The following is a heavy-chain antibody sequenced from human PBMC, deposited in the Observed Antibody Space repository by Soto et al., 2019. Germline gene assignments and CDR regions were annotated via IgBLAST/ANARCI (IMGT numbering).Heavy chain of an antibody. CDR2: ISTSSSYT. Sequence: QVQLVESGGGLVKPGGSLRLSCAASGFTFSDYYMSWIRQAPGKGLEWVSYISTSSSYTNYADSVQGRFIISRDNAKNSLYLQMNNLRAEDTAVYYCARASTGWRAGYDSWGQGNRVTVSS. CDR1: GFTFSDYY. D-gene: IGHD6-19*01. J-gene: IGHJ4*02. V-gene: IGHV3-11*05. CDR3: ARASTGWRAGYDS.